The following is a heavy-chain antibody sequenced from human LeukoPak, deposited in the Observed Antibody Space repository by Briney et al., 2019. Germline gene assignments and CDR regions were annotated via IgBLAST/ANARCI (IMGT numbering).Heavy chain of an antibody. CDR1: GYTFTGYY. V-gene: IGHV1-2*04. Sequence: GASVKVSCKASGYTFTGYYMHWVRQAPGQGLEWMGWINPNSGGTNYAQKFQGWVTMTRDTSISTAYMELSRLRSDDTAVYYCARALPVRDGYTKESPFDYWGQGTLVTVSS. J-gene: IGHJ4*02. CDR3: ARALPVRDGYTKESPFDY. CDR2: INPNSGGT. D-gene: IGHD5-24*01.